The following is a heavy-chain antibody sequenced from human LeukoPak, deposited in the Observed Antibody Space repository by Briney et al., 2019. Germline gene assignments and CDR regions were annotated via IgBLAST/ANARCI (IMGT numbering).Heavy chain of an antibody. D-gene: IGHD3-3*01. CDR3: ATDFWSGSDFDY. V-gene: IGHV1-2*02. J-gene: IGHJ4*02. Sequence: ASVKVSCKASGYTFTGYYMHWVRQAPGQGLEWMGWINPNSGGTNYAQKFQGRVTMTRDTSIGTAYMELSRLRSDDTAVYYCATDFWSGSDFDYWGQGTLVTVSS. CDR1: GYTFTGYY. CDR2: INPNSGGT.